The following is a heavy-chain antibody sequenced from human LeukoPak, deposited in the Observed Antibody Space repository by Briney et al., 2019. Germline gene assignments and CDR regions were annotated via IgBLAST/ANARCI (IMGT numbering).Heavy chain of an antibody. J-gene: IGHJ4*02. V-gene: IGHV3-21*01. CDR2: ISSSSSYI. Sequence: GGSLRLSCAASGFTFSSYSMNWVRQAPGKGLEWVSSISSSSSYIYYADSVKGRFTISRDSAKNTLYLEMNSLRAEDTAVYYCARYNWNSAPFDYWGQGTLVTVSS. CDR1: GFTFSSYS. D-gene: IGHD1-7*01. CDR3: ARYNWNSAPFDY.